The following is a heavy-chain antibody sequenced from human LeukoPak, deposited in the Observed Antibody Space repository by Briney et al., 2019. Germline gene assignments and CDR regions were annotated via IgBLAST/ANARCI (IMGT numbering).Heavy chain of an antibody. CDR3: ARCDPGYYYGMDV. CDR1: GGTFSSYA. J-gene: IGHJ6*02. CDR2: IIPIFGTA. Sequence: ASVKVSCKASGGTFSSYAISWVRRAPGQGLEWMGGIIPIFGTANYAQKFQGRVTITADESTSTAYMELSSLRSEDTVVYYCARCDPGYYYGMDVWGQGTTVTVSS. V-gene: IGHV1-69*13.